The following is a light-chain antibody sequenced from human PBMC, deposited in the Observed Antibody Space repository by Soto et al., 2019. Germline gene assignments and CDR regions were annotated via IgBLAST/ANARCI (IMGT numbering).Light chain of an antibody. CDR1: RSEGGSYNF. V-gene: IGLV2-14*01. CDR3: SSYTTSSNHF. Sequence: QSVQSQPPSVSRSPVGSISICFTGTRSEGGSYNFVSFYQQLPGKAPKLMIYEVSNRPSGVSNRFSGSKSVTTASLTVSGLQAEEEADYYCSSYTTSSNHFFGSGTKVTAL. J-gene: IGLJ1*01. CDR2: EVS.